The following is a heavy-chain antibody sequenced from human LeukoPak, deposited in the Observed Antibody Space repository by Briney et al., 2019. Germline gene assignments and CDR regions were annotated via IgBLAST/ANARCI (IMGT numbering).Heavy chain of an antibody. J-gene: IGHJ6*03. Sequence: PGGSLRLSCAASGFTFSNAWMSWVRQAPGKGLEWVGRIKSKSDGGTTDYAAPVKGRFTISRDDSKNTLFLQMNSLKTEDTAVYYCTTDCSGGSCTNYYYYYMDVWGKGTTVTVSS. D-gene: IGHD2-15*01. V-gene: IGHV3-15*01. CDR1: GFTFSNAW. CDR2: IKSKSDGGTT. CDR3: TTDCSGGSCTNYYYYYMDV.